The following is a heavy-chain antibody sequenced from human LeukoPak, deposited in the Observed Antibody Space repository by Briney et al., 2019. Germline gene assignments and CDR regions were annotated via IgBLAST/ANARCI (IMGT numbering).Heavy chain of an antibody. J-gene: IGHJ4*02. CDR2: IYHSGST. Sequence: PSETLSLTCTVSGGSISSGYYWGWIRQPPGKGLEWIGSIYHSGSTYYNPPLKSRVTISVDTSKNQFSLKLSSVTAADTAVYYCASINYETFDYWGQGTLVTVSS. V-gene: IGHV4-38-2*02. D-gene: IGHD3-3*01. CDR3: ASINYETFDY. CDR1: GGSISSGYY.